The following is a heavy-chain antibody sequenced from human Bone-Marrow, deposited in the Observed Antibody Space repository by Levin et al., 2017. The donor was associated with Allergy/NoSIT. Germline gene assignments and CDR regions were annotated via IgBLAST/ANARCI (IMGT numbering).Heavy chain of an antibody. CDR1: GFTFSSYA. Sequence: GESLKISCAASGFTFSSYAMHWVRQAPGKGLEWVAVISYDGSNKYYADSVKGRFTISRDNSKNTLYLQMNSLRAEDTAVYYCARAVEMEDAFDIWGQGTMVTVSS. V-gene: IGHV3-30-3*01. J-gene: IGHJ3*02. D-gene: IGHD5-24*01. CDR2: ISYDGSNK. CDR3: ARAVEMEDAFDI.